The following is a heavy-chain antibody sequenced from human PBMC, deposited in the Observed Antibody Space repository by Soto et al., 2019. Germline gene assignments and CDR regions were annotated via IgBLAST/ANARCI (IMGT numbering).Heavy chain of an antibody. Sequence: EVQLVESGGGLVQHGGSLRLSWAASGFTFSSYGMHWVRQAPGKGLVWVSRIHSDGSSTSYADSVKGRFTISRANAKNPRYLQRNSLRAEDTAVDYCARYRRVHSYGYDAFDIWCQGTMVTGSS. D-gene: IGHD5-18*01. CDR3: ARYRRVHSYGYDAFDI. CDR2: IHSDGSST. J-gene: IGHJ3*02. CDR1: GFTFSSYG. V-gene: IGHV3-74*01.